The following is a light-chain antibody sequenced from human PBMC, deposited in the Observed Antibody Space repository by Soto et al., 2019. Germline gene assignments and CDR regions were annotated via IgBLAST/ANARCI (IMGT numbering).Light chain of an antibody. J-gene: IGKJ1*01. CDR2: EAS. CDR3: QQTYTNPQT. CDR1: QGISSY. V-gene: IGKV1-8*01. Sequence: AIRMTQSPSSFSASTGDRVTITCRASQGISSYLAWYQQKSGSAPRLLIYEASGLQSGVPSRFSGSGSGTHFVLTISNFQPEDSATYFCQQTYTNPQTFGQGTKVEIK.